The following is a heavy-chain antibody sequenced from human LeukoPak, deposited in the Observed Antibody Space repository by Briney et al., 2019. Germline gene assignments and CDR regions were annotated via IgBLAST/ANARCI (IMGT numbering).Heavy chain of an antibody. CDR1: GYTFTGYY. V-gene: IGHV1-2*06. Sequence: ASVKVSCKASGYTFTGYYMYWVRQAPGQGLEWMGRINPNSGGTNYAQKFQGRVTMTRDTSISTAYMELSRLRSDDTAVYYCARDRAIIVGATPGIGYWGQGTLVTVSS. CDR2: INPNSGGT. J-gene: IGHJ4*02. CDR3: ARDRAIIVGATPGIGY. D-gene: IGHD1-26*01.